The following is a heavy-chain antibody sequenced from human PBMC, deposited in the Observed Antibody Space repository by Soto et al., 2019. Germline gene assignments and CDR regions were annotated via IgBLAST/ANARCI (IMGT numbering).Heavy chain of an antibody. CDR3: ERARYCSGSSCSLENWFET. J-gene: IGHJ5*02. CDR2: IHHSGST. D-gene: IGHD2-15*01. Sequence: PSETLSLTCTVSGYSITSGYYWGWIRQPPGKGLEWIGSIHHSGSTYYNPSLKSRVTISVDTSKNHFSLKLSSVTAEDTALYYCERARYCSGSSCSLENWFETWGQGPLVTVSS. V-gene: IGHV4-38-2*02. CDR1: GYSITSGYY.